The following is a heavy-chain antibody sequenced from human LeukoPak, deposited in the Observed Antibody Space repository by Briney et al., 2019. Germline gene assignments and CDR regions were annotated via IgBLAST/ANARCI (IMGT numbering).Heavy chain of an antibody. V-gene: IGHV1-69*13. D-gene: IGHD2/OR15-2a*01. J-gene: IGHJ4*02. CDR1: GGTFSCYA. CDR2: IIPIFGTA. Sequence: GASVKVSCKASGGTFSCYAISWVRQAPGQGLEWMGGIIPIFGTANYAQKFQGRVTITADESTSTAYMELSSLRSEDTAVYYCAKEHPSPVYGTPTNDYWGQGTLVTVSS. CDR3: AKEHPSPVYGTPTNDY.